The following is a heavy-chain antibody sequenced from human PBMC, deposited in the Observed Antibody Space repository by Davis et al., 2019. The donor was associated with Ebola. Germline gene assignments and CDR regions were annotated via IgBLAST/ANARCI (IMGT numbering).Heavy chain of an antibody. J-gene: IGHJ4*02. CDR1: GFTFSDYY. V-gene: IGHV3-11*04. Sequence: GESQKISCAASGFTFSDYYMSWIRQAPGKGLEWVSYISSSGSTIYYADSVKGRFTISRDNAKNSLYLQMNSLRAEDTAVYYCARDLASFDYWGQGTLVTVSS. CDR2: ISSSGSTI. CDR3: ARDLASFDY.